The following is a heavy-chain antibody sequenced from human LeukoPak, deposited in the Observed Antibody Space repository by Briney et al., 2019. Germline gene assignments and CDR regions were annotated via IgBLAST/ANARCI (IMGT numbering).Heavy chain of an antibody. Sequence: GGSLRLSCAASRFTFSSYWMHWVRQAPGKGLVWVSRISSDGSSTTYADSVKGRFTISRDNAKNTLYLQMNSLRAEDTAAYYCARGYSGSYRVDYWGQGTLVTVSS. D-gene: IGHD1-26*01. CDR1: RFTFSSYW. J-gene: IGHJ4*02. V-gene: IGHV3-74*01. CDR3: ARGYSGSYRVDY. CDR2: ISSDGSST.